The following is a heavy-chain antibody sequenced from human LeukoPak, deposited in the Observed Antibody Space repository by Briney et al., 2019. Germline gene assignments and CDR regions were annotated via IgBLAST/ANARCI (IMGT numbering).Heavy chain of an antibody. D-gene: IGHD2-2*01. J-gene: IGHJ5*02. CDR1: GDSFTSYW. Sequence: GESLKISCKASGDSFTSYWIGWVLQMPGKGLEWMGIIYLGDSDTRYSPSFQGQVTISADKSISTAYLQWSSLQASDTAIYYCARHRGYCTSTSCPNWFDPWGQGTLVTVSS. CDR3: ARHRGYCTSTSCPNWFDP. V-gene: IGHV5-51*01. CDR2: IYLGDSDT.